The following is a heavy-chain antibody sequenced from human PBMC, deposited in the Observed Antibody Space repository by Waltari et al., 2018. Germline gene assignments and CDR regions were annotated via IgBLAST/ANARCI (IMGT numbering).Heavy chain of an antibody. Sequence: MQGVRQAPGKGLVWGSRIKIDESGTSYADSVKGRFTISRDNTKNTLYLQMNSLRAEDTAVYYCARSCGLRCHWFDPWGQGTLVTVSS. J-gene: IGHJ5*02. CDR2: IKIDESGT. V-gene: IGHV3-74*01. CDR3: ARSCGLRCHWFDP. D-gene: IGHD4-17*01.